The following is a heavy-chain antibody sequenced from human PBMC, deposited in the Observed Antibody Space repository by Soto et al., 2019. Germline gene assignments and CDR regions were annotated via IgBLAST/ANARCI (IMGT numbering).Heavy chain of an antibody. V-gene: IGHV1-3*01. CDR2: INAGNGNT. CDR3: ASLATIFGVVSDYYGMDV. CDR1: GYTFTSYA. Sequence: ASVKVSCKASGYTFTSYAMHWVRQAPGQRLEWMGWINAGNGNTKYSQKFQGRVTITRDTSASTAYMELSSLRSEDTAVYYCASLATIFGVVSDYYGMDVWGQGTTVTVSS. J-gene: IGHJ6*02. D-gene: IGHD3-3*01.